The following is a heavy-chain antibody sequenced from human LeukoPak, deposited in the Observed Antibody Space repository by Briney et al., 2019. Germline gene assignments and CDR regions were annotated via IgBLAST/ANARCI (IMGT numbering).Heavy chain of an antibody. J-gene: IGHJ4*02. CDR1: AYSLTSHW. CDR3: ARLMSGSASFDY. D-gene: IGHD6-19*01. Sequence: GESLKISCKGSAYSLTSHWITWVRQMPGKGLEWMGRIDPSDSYTNYSPSFQGHVTISADKSISTAYLQWSSLRASDTAMYYCARLMSGSASFDYWGQGTLLTVSS. CDR2: IDPSDSYT. V-gene: IGHV5-10-1*01.